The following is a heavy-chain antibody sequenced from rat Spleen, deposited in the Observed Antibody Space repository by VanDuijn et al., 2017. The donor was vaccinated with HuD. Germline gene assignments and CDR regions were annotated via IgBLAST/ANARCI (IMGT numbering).Heavy chain of an antibody. CDR1: GFTFSNFW. V-gene: IGHV5-58*01. CDR2: ISTDGTGT. Sequence: EVQLVETGGGLVQPGRSLKLSCVTSGFTFSNFWMYWIRQAPGKGLEWVSSISTDGTGTYYPDSVKGRFTISRDNAENTLFLQMNSLRSEDTATYYCAKNIYSSSYIYYFDYWGQGVMVTVSS. CDR3: AKNIYSSSYIYYFDY. D-gene: IGHD1-2*01. J-gene: IGHJ2*01.